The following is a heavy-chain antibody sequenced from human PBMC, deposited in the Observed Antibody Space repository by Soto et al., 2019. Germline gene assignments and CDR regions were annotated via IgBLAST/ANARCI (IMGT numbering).Heavy chain of an antibody. D-gene: IGHD3-22*01. CDR2: IYYTGDT. CDR1: GDFVSSSRYY. J-gene: IGHJ6*02. Sequence: SETLSLTCTVSGDFVSSSRYYWGWIRQPPGKGLEWIGSIYYTGDTFFNPSLKSRVTFSVDSSKNQFSLKLTPLTAADTAVYFCARHKELLLASLSYGLDLWGQGTTVTVSS. CDR3: ARHKELLLASLSYGLDL. V-gene: IGHV4-39*01.